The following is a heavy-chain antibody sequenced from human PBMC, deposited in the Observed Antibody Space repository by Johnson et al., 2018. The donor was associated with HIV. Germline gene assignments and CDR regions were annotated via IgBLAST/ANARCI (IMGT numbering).Heavy chain of an antibody. D-gene: IGHD3-10*01. CDR2: ISYDGSNK. V-gene: IGHV3-30*04. CDR3: ARDSTLDMVTAFDI. J-gene: IGHJ3*02. Sequence: QVQLVESGGGLVQPGGSLRLSCAASGFTFSRYAMHWVRQAPGKGLEWVAVISYDGSNKYYADSVKGRFTISRDNAKNTLYLQMNSLRAEDTAVYYCARDSTLDMVTAFDIWGQGTMVTVSS. CDR1: GFTFSRYA.